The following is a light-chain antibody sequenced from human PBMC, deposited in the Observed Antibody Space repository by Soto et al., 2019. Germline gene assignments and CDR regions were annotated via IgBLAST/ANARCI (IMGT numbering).Light chain of an antibody. CDR3: QTWGSGTVV. V-gene: IGLV4-69*01. CDR2: LNSDGSH. CDR1: SGHSSYA. J-gene: IGLJ2*01. Sequence: QLVLTQSPSASASLGASVKLTCTLSSGHSSYAIAWHQQQPEKGPRYLMKLNSDGSHSKGDGIPDRFSGSSSGAERYLTISSLQSEDEADYYCQTWGSGTVVFGGGTNFTVL.